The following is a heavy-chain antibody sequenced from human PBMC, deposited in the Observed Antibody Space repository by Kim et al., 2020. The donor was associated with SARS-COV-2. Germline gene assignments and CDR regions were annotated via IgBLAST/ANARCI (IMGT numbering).Heavy chain of an antibody. CDR1: GGTFSSYA. Sequence: SVKVSCKASGGTFSSYAISWVRQAPGQGLEWMGGIIPIFGTANYAQKFQGRVTITADESTSTAYMELSSLRSEDTAVYYCASGHLYDSSGYWDFDYWGQGTLVTVSS. CDR3: ASGHLYDSSGYWDFDY. D-gene: IGHD3-22*01. V-gene: IGHV1-69*13. J-gene: IGHJ4*02. CDR2: IIPIFGTA.